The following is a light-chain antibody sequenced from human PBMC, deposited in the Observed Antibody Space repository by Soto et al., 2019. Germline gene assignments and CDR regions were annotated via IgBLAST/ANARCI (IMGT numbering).Light chain of an antibody. CDR1: QGIRKD. CDR2: AAS. V-gene: IGKV1-17*01. Sequence: DIQMTQSPSSLSASVGDRVTITCRASQGIRKDLGWYQQKPGKAPKRLIYAASSLQSGVPSRFSGCGSGTEFTLTISSLQPEYFATYCCLQHNSYSWTFGQRTKVEI. J-gene: IGKJ1*01. CDR3: LQHNSYSWT.